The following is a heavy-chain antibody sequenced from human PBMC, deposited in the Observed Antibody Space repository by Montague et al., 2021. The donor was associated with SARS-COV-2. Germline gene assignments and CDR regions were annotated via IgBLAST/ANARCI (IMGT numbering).Heavy chain of an antibody. D-gene: IGHD2-2*01. CDR2: TYYSGSA. Sequence: SETLSLTCTVSGASINAYYWTWIRQPPGKGLEYIGFTYYSGSANYNPSLKSRVTISVDKSKNQFSLTLTSATAADTAMYYCSRLGPEHHCSVANCSPNWGQGILVTVSS. J-gene: IGHJ4*01. CDR1: GASINAYY. V-gene: IGHV4-59*01. CDR3: SRLGPEHHCSVANCSPN.